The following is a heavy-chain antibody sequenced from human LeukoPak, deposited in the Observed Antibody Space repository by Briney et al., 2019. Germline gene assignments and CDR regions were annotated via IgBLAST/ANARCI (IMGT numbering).Heavy chain of an antibody. J-gene: IGHJ6*03. D-gene: IGHD1-7*01. Sequence: SETLSLSCTVSGGSISSYYWSWIRQPPGKGLEWIGYIYTSGSTNYNPSLKSRVTISVDTSKNQFSLKLSSVTAADTAVYYCARLHRERMRWNYAARYYYYYMDVWGKGTTVTVSS. V-gene: IGHV4-4*09. CDR3: ARLHRERMRWNYAARYYYYYMDV. CDR1: GGSISSYY. CDR2: IYTSGST.